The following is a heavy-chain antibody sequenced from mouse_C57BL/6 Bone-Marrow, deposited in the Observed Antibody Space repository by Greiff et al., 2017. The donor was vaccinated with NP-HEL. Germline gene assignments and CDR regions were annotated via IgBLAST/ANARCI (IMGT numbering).Heavy chain of an antibody. Sequence: DVKLVESGPGMVKPSQSLSLTCTVTGYSITSGYDWHWIRHFPGNKLEWMGYISYSGSTNYNPSLKSRISITHDTSKNHFFLKLNSVTTEDTATYYCARGTYYYAMDYWGQGTPVTVSS. D-gene: IGHD5-1*01. CDR3: ARGTYYYAMDY. V-gene: IGHV3-1*01. J-gene: IGHJ4*01. CDR2: ISYSGST. CDR1: GYSITSGYD.